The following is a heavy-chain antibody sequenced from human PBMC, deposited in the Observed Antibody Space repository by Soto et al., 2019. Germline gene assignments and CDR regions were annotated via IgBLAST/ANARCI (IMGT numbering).Heavy chain of an antibody. CDR3: ARDAMTTVIPYYYYFGMDV. Sequence: SETLSLTCTVSGGSISSHYWSWIRQPPGKGLEWIGYIYYSGSTNYNPSLKSRVTISVDTSKNQFPLKLSSVTAADTAVYYCARDAMTTVIPYYYYFGMDVWGQGTTVTVLL. J-gene: IGHJ6*02. CDR2: IYYSGST. V-gene: IGHV4-59*11. CDR1: GGSISSHY. D-gene: IGHD4-17*01.